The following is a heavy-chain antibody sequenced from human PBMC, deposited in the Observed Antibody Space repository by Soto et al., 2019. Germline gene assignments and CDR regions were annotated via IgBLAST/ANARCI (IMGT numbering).Heavy chain of an antibody. CDR3: ARDYDDILTGYQYGMDV. Sequence: ASVKVSCKASGGTFSSYAISWVRQAPGQGLEWMGGIIPIFGTANYAQKFQGRVTITADESTSTAYMELSSLRSEDTAVYYCARDYDDILTGYQYGMDVWGQGTKVTV. CDR1: GGTFSSYA. CDR2: IIPIFGTA. V-gene: IGHV1-69*13. J-gene: IGHJ6*02. D-gene: IGHD3-9*01.